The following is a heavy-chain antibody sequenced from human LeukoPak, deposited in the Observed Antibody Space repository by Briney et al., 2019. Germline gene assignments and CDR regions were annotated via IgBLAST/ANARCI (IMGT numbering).Heavy chain of an antibody. CDR3: ARGSTYDFWSGDALDA. V-gene: IGHV3-23*01. Sequence: GGSLRLSCTASGFTFSSYTMTWVRQAPGKGLERVSSISGSAEKTYYADSVKGRFAISRDSSQKILNLQMNNLRVEDTATYYCARGSTYDFWSGDALDAWGQGTMVTVAT. CDR1: GFTFSSYT. D-gene: IGHD3-3*01. J-gene: IGHJ3*01. CDR2: ISGSAEKT.